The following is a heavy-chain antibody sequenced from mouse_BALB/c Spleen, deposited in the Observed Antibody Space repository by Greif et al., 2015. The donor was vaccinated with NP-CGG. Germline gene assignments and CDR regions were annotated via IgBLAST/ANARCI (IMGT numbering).Heavy chain of an antibody. CDR1: GYTFTSYW. Sequence: QVQLQQSGAELAKPGASVKMSCKASGYTFTSYWMHWVKQRPGQGLEWIGYINPSTGYTEYNQKFKDKATLTADKSSSTAYMQLSSLTSEDSAVYYCARHPYFDYWGQGTTLTVSS. V-gene: IGHV1-7*01. CDR3: ARHPYFDY. J-gene: IGHJ2*01. CDR2: INPSTGYT.